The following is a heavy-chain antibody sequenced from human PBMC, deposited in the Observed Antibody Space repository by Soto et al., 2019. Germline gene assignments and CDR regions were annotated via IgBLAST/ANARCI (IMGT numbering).Heavy chain of an antibody. J-gene: IGHJ6*03. CDR3: ARGQFYYGSGRHYLYYYYYMDV. V-gene: IGHV4-34*01. CDR2: INHSGST. D-gene: IGHD3-10*01. CDR1: GGSFSGYY. Sequence: QVQLQQWGAGLLKPSETMSLTCAVYGGSFSGYYWSWIRQPPGKGLEWIGEINHSGSTNYNPSLKSRVTISVDTSKNQFSLKLSSVTAADTAVYYCARGQFYYGSGRHYLYYYYYMDVWGKGTTVTVSS.